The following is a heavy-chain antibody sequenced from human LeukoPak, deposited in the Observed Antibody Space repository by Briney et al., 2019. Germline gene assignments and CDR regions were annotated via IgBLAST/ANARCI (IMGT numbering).Heavy chain of an antibody. Sequence: GASVKVSCKASGYTFTGYYMHWVRQAPGQGLEWMGIINPSSGSASYAQKFQGRVSVTTDTSTSTVYMDLSSLRSEDTALYYCARDGGDYWGQGTVVTVSS. CDR2: INPSSGSA. CDR1: GYTFTGYY. CDR3: ARDGGDY. D-gene: IGHD3-16*01. V-gene: IGHV1-46*01. J-gene: IGHJ4*02.